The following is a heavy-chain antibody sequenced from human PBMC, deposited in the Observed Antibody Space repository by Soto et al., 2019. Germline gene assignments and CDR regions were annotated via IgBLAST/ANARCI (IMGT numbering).Heavy chain of an antibody. Sequence: GGSLRLSCAASGFTFSRYAMSWVRQAPGKGLEWVSAISGSGGSTYYADSMKGRFTISRDNSKNTLYLQMNTLRAEDTAVYYCAKDRGLIYCSSASCPGYFDYWVQGTLVTVSS. CDR1: GFTFSRYA. V-gene: IGHV3-23*01. J-gene: IGHJ4*02. D-gene: IGHD2-2*01. CDR2: ISGSGGST. CDR3: AKDRGLIYCSSASCPGYFDY.